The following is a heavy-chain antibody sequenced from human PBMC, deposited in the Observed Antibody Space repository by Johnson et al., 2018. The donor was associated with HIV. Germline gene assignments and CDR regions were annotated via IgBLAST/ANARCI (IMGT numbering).Heavy chain of an antibody. J-gene: IGHJ3*02. V-gene: IGHV3-30*04. D-gene: IGHD5-24*01. CDR2: ISYDGSNK. CDR3: ARDLRWSYDAFDI. Sequence: VQLVESGGGVVQPGRSLRLSCAASGFTFSRYAMHWVRQAPGKGLEWVAVISYDGSNKYYADSVKGRFTISRDNAKNSLYLQMNSLRAEDTAVYYCARDLRWSYDAFDIWGQGTMVTVSS. CDR1: GFTFSRYA.